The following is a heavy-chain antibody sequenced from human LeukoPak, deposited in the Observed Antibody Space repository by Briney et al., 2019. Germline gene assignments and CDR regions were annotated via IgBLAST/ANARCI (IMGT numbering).Heavy chain of an antibody. CDR2: IYPGDSDT. J-gene: IGHJ3*02. Sequence: GESLKISCKGSGYSFTSYWIGWVRQMPGKGLEWMGIIYPGDSDTRYSSSFQGQVTISADKSISTAYLQRRSLKASDTAMYYCARHTAVPAAIDAFDIWGQGTMVTVSS. CDR1: GYSFTSYW. V-gene: IGHV5-51*01. D-gene: IGHD2-2*01. CDR3: ARHTAVPAAIDAFDI.